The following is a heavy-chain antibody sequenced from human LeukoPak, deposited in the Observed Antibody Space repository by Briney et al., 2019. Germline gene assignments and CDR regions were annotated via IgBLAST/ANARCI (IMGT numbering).Heavy chain of an antibody. CDR2: ISGSGGST. D-gene: IGHD6-13*01. V-gene: IGHV3-23*01. J-gene: IGHJ4*02. CDR1: GFTFSSYA. CDR3: AKALAAPGTFVDY. Sequence: GGSVRLSCAASGFTFSSYAMSWVRQAPGKGLEWVSAISGSGGSTYYADSVKGRFTISRDNSKNTLYLQLNSLRAEDTAVYYCAKALAAPGTFVDYWGQGTLVTVSS.